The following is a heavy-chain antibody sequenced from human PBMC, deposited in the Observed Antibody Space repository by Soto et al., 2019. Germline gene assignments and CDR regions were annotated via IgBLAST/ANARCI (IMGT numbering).Heavy chain of an antibody. J-gene: IGHJ3*02. CDR3: ARDGVDVSRTTVRHGALDI. CDR1: GGSFSTYG. D-gene: IGHD4-17*01. Sequence: QVQLVQSGAEVKKPGSSVKVSCKASGGSFSTYGISWVRQAPGHGLEWMGGFIPVFTTAKYAQKFQGRVSITADESTDTAYMELSSLRSEDTAVYFCARDGVDVSRTTVRHGALDIWGQGTVVTVSS. CDR2: FIPVFTTA. V-gene: IGHV1-69*01.